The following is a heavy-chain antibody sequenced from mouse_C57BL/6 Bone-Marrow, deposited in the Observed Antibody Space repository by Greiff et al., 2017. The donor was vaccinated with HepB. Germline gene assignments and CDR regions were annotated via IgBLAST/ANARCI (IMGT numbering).Heavy chain of an antibody. J-gene: IGHJ2*01. V-gene: IGHV1-82*01. CDR3: AREGTAQVPFDY. D-gene: IGHD3-2*02. CDR2: IYPGDGDT. Sequence: QVQLNQSGPELVKPGASVKISCKASGYAFSSSWMNWVKQRPGKGLEWIGRIYPGDGDTNYNGKFKGKATLTADKSSSTAYMQLSSLTSEDSAVYFCAREGTAQVPFDYWGQGTTLTVSS. CDR1: GYAFSSSW.